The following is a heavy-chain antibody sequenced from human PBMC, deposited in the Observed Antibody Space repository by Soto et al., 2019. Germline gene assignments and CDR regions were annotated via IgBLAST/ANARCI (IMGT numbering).Heavy chain of an antibody. Sequence: EVQLAESGGGMVQPGGSLRLSCVASGFTFSSYDMHWVSQAPGKGLEYVSSISSNGGTTYYGNSVKGRFTISRDNSKNTLYLQMGSLRAEDMAVYYCVRRVSGNYDYWGQGTLVIVSS. D-gene: IGHD1-7*01. J-gene: IGHJ4*02. V-gene: IGHV3-64*01. CDR1: GFTFSSYD. CDR3: VRRVSGNYDY. CDR2: ISSNGGTT.